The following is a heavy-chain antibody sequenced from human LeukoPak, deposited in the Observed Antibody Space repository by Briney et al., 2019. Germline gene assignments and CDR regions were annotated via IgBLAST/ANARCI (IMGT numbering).Heavy chain of an antibody. CDR1: GGTFSSYA. CDR3: AREGDSSGWYLDFDY. J-gene: IGHJ4*02. Sequence: SVKVSCKASGGTFSSYAISWERQAPGQGLEEMGGSIPIFGTANYAQKFQGRVTISADESTSTAYMALSSLRSEDTAVYYCAREGDSSGWYLDFDYWGQGTLVTVSS. CDR2: SIPIFGTA. V-gene: IGHV1-69*01. D-gene: IGHD6-19*01.